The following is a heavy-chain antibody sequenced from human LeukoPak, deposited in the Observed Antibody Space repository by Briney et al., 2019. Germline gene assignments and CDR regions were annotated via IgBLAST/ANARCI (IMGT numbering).Heavy chain of an antibody. CDR3: ARGVFETKPGIAVAVFRFDP. D-gene: IGHD6-19*01. CDR1: GYTFTSYD. CDR2: INPNSGNT. J-gene: IGHJ5*02. Sequence: GASVKVSCKASGYTFTSYDINWVRQVTGQGLEWMGWINPNSGNTGYAQKLQGRVAMTRNTSISTAYMELSSLRSEDTAVYYCARGVFETKPGIAVAVFRFDPWGQGTLVTVSS. V-gene: IGHV1-8*01.